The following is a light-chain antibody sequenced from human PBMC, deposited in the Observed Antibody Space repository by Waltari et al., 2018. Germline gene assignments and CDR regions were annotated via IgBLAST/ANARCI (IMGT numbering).Light chain of an antibody. Sequence: QSVLTQPPSASGAPGQRVTISCSASSPTVGGNPVSWYQQLPGTAPKLLILNNNRRPSGVPKRFSGSKSGTSASLAISGLQSEDEAYYYCASWDDTLNGPVFGGGTKLTVL. CDR2: NNN. V-gene: IGLV1-44*01. CDR1: SPTVGGNP. J-gene: IGLJ3*02. CDR3: ASWDDTLNGPV.